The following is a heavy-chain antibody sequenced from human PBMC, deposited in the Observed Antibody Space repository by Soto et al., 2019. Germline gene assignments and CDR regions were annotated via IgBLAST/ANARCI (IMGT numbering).Heavy chain of an antibody. CDR2: IRSKAYGGTI. Sequence: GGSLRLSCTASGFTFGDYAMSWFRQAPGKGLEWVGFIRSKAYGGTIEYAASVKGRFTISRDDSKSIAYLQMNSLKTEDTAVYYCTRGRGDHGDYVDYWGQGTLVTVSS. CDR1: GFTFGDYA. CDR3: TRGRGDHGDYVDY. J-gene: IGHJ4*02. D-gene: IGHD4-17*01. V-gene: IGHV3-49*03.